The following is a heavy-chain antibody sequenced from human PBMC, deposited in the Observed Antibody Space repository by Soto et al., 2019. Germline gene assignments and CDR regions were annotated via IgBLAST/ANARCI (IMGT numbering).Heavy chain of an antibody. CDR1: SYSIGSGYY. V-gene: IGHV4-38-2*02. CDR2: MFHGGST. Sequence: TSETLSLTCAVSSYSIGSGYYWVWIRQPPGKGLAWIWRMFHGGSTYYNPSLESRLTISLDTSKNQFSLKLTSVTAADTALYDCAIDPRCRGASCYPLDDWGQGTLVSVSS. D-gene: IGHD2-15*01. J-gene: IGHJ4*02. CDR3: AIDPRCRGASCYPLDD.